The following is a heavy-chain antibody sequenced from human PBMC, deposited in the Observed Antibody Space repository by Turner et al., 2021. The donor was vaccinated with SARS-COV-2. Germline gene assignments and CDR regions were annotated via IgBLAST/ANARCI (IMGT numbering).Heavy chain of an antibody. V-gene: IGHV3-30*04. CDR3: AREMSVRDGYNYWSYYFDY. CDR1: GFTFSNYA. D-gene: IGHD5-12*01. Sequence: QVQLVESGGGVDQPGRSLRLSCAASGFTFSNYAMHWVRQAPGKGLEWVAVISYDGSNKYYADSVKGRFTISRDNSKNTLYLQMNSLRPEDTAVYYCAREMSVRDGYNYWSYYFDYWGQGTLVTVSS. J-gene: IGHJ4*02. CDR2: ISYDGSNK.